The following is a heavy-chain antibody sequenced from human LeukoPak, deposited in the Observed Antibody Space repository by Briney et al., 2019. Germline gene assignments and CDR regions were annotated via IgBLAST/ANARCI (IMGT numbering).Heavy chain of an antibody. V-gene: IGHV3-33*08. CDR1: GFTFSIHG. CDR2: VWYDGIKK. D-gene: IGHD2-2*01. J-gene: IGHJ4*02. CDR3: ARDISFYADDH. Sequence: PGGSLRLSCAASGFTFSIHGMHWVRQAPGKGLEWVAVVWYDGIKKHYADSVKGRFTISRDNSKNTLYLQMNSPRAEDTAVYYRARDISFYADDHWGQGTLVTVSS.